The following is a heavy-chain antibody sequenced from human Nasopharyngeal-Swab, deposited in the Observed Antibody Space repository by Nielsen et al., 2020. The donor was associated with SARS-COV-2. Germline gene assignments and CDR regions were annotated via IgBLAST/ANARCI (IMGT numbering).Heavy chain of an antibody. D-gene: IGHD3-3*02. CDR3: ARLAPLKFYYYYMDV. Sequence: ASVKVSCKASGYTFTSYAMHWVRQAPGQRLEWMGWINAGNGNTKYSQKFQGRVTITRDTSASTAYMELSSLRSEDMAVYYCARLAPLKFYYYYMDVWGKGTTVTVSS. CDR1: GYTFTSYA. CDR2: INAGNGNT. J-gene: IGHJ6*03. V-gene: IGHV1-3*01.